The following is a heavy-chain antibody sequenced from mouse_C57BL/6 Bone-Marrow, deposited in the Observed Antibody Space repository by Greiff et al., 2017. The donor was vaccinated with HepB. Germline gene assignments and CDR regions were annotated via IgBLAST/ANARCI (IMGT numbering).Heavy chain of an antibody. V-gene: IGHV1-72*01. CDR2: IDPNSGGT. CDR1: GYTFTSYW. J-gene: IGHJ1*03. CDR3: AREGGPYYYGSSYWYFDV. D-gene: IGHD1-1*01. Sequence: QVQLKQPGAELVKPGASVKLSCKASGYTFTSYWMHWVKQRPGRGLEWIGRIDPNSGGTKYNEKFKSKATLTVDKPSSTAYMQLSSLTSEDSAVYYCAREGGPYYYGSSYWYFDVWGTGTTVTVSS.